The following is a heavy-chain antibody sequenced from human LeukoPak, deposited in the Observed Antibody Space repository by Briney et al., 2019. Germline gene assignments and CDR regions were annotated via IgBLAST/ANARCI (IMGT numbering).Heavy chain of an antibody. V-gene: IGHV4-59*01. CDR3: ARRARYADAFDI. CDR1: GGSISSYY. CDR2: IYYSGST. D-gene: IGHD1-1*01. J-gene: IGHJ3*02. Sequence: SETLPLTCTVSGGSISSYYWSWIRQPPGKGLEWIGYIYYSGSTNYNPSLKSRVTISVDTSKNQFSLKLSSVTAADTAVYYCARRARYADAFDIWGQGTMVTVSS.